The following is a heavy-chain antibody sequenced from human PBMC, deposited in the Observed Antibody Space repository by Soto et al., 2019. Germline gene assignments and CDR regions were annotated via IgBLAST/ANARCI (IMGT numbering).Heavy chain of an antibody. CDR1: GFIFSRYK. V-gene: IGHV5-51*01. J-gene: IGHJ6*02. CDR2: INPGNSDT. Sequence: GESLKISCEGSGFIFSRYKIGWVRQMPGKGLEWMGIINPGNSDTTYSPSFQGQVTISADNSINTAYLQWSSLRASDTAMYYCMRAYGDSYYFSHGMDVWGQGTTV. CDR3: MRAYGDSYYFSHGMDV. D-gene: IGHD2-21*02.